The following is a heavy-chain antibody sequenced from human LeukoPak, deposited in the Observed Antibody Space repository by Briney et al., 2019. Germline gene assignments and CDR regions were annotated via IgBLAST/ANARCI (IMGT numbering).Heavy chain of an antibody. Sequence: GGSLRLSCSASGFTFSSNAMSWVRQASGKGLEWVAGISGSGGGTYYADSMTGRFTISRDNSKNTLSLQINSLIVEDTAVYYCARVGYNFGLDYWGQGALVTVSS. CDR2: ISGSGGGT. D-gene: IGHD5-18*01. V-gene: IGHV3-23*01. CDR1: GFTFSSNA. CDR3: ARVGYNFGLDY. J-gene: IGHJ4*02.